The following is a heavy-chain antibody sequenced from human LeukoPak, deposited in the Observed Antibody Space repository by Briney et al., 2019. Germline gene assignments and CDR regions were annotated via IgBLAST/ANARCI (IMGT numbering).Heavy chain of an antibody. J-gene: IGHJ6*03. V-gene: IGHV3-21*01. Sequence: GGSLRLSCAASGFTFSSHIMNWVRQAPGKGLEWVSSISSSSYIYYADSVKGRFTISRDNAKNSLYLQMNSLRADDTAVYYCARESAPRGYSYGPYYSYYYMDVWGKGTTVTVSS. CDR3: ARESAPRGYSYGPYYSYYYMDV. CDR2: ISSSSYI. CDR1: GFTFSSHI. D-gene: IGHD5-18*01.